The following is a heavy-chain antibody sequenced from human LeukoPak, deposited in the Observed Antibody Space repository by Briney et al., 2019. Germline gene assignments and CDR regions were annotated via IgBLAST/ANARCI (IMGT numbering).Heavy chain of an antibody. V-gene: IGHV4-39*01. CDR3: ARHAVLWFGELYLRYYYYMDV. CDR1: GGSISSSTYY. CDR2: IYYTGST. D-gene: IGHD3-10*01. Sequence: SETLSLTCTVSGGSISSSTYYWGWIRQPPGKGLEWIGNIYYTGSTYYNPSLKSRVTISVDTSKNQFSLKLSSVTAADTAVYYCARHAVLWFGELYLRYYYYMDVWGKGTTVTISS. J-gene: IGHJ6*03.